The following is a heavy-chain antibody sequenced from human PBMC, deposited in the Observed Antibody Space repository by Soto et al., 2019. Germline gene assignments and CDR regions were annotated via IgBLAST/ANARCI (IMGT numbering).Heavy chain of an antibody. CDR1: GFTFSSYA. CDR3: AKSIIGRYDFWSVGY. V-gene: IGHV3-23*01. J-gene: IGHJ4*02. Sequence: GGSLRLSCAASGFTFSSYAMSWVRQAPGKGLEWVSAISGSGGSTYYEDSGKGRFTISRDNSKNTLYLQMNSLRAEDTAVYYCAKSIIGRYDFWSVGYWGQGTLVTVSS. CDR2: ISGSGGST. D-gene: IGHD3-3*01.